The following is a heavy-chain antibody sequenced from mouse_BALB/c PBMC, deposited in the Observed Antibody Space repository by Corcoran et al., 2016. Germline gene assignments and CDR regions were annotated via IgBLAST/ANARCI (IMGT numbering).Heavy chain of an antibody. CDR2: IYWDDDK. J-gene: IGHJ4*01. Sequence: QVTLKESGPGILQPSQTLSLTCSFSGFSLSTSGMGVSWIRQPSGKGLEWLAHIYWDDDKRYNPSLKSRLTISKDTSSNQVFLKITSVDTADTATYYCARREVRRAPYYAMDYWGQGTSVTVSS. CDR1: GFSLSTSGMG. CDR3: ARREVRRAPYYAMDY. V-gene: IGHV8-12*01. D-gene: IGHD2-14*01.